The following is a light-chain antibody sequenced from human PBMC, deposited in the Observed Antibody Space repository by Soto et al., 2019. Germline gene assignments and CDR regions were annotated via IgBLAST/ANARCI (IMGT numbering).Light chain of an antibody. Sequence: EIVLTQSPGTLSLSPGEGATLSCRASQSVSSRYLAWYQQKPGQAPRLRIYGASSRATGIPARFSGSRSGTDFTLTISRLEPEDFGEDYCQQYVTSPSLTFGGGSKVEIK. CDR2: GAS. J-gene: IGKJ4*01. V-gene: IGKV3-20*01. CDR1: QSVSSRY. CDR3: QQYVTSPSLT.